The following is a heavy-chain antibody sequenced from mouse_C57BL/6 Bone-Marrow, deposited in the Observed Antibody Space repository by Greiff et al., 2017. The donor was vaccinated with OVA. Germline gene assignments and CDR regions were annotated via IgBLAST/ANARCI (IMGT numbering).Heavy chain of an antibody. V-gene: IGHV5-4*01. J-gene: IGHJ1*03. D-gene: IGHD1-1*01. CDR3: ARDITTVVRYFDV. CDR1: GFTFSSYA. Sequence: VKLVESGGGLVKPGGSLKLSCAASGFTFSSYAMSWVRQTPEKRLEWVATISDGGSYTYYPDNVKGRFTISRDNAKNNLYLQMSHLKSEDTAMYYCARDITTVVRYFDVWGTGTTVTVSS. CDR2: ISDGGSYT.